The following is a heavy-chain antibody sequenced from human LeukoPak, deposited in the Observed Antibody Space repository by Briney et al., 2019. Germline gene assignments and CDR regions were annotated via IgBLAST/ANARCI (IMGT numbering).Heavy chain of an antibody. CDR3: ARQGSYCSGGSCSLYFDY. V-gene: IGHV5-51*01. J-gene: IGHJ4*02. D-gene: IGHD2-15*01. CDR1: GYSFASYW. CDR2: IYPGDSDT. Sequence: GESLKISCKGSGYSFASYWIGWVRQMPGKGLKWMGIIYPGDSDTRYSPSFQGQVTISADKSISTAYLQWSSLKASDTAMYYCARQGSYCSGGSCSLYFDYWGQGTLVTVSS.